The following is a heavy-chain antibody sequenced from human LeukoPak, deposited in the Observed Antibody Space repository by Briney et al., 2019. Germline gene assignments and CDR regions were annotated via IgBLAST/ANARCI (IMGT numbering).Heavy chain of an antibody. D-gene: IGHD3-10*02. Sequence: PGGSLRLSCVGSGFTFGDYTINWVRQAPGKGLEWVSYISSSGSTIYYADSVKGRFTISRDNAKNSLYLQMNSLRAEDTAVYYCAELGITMIGGVWGKGTTVTISS. V-gene: IGHV3-48*03. CDR3: AELGITMIGGV. J-gene: IGHJ6*04. CDR1: GFTFGDYT. CDR2: ISSSGSTI.